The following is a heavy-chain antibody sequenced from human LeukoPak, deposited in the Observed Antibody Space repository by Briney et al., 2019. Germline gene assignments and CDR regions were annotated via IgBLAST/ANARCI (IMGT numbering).Heavy chain of an antibody. CDR3: ARDQSSSSWYGYFDY. D-gene: IGHD6-13*01. CDR1: GGSISSYY. V-gene: IGHV4-59*01. J-gene: IGHJ4*02. Sequence: SGTLSLTCTVSGGSISSYYWSWIRQPPGKGLEWIGYIYYSGSTNYNPSLKSRVTISVDTSKNQFSLKLSSVTAADTAVYYCARDQSSSSWYGYFDYWGQGTLVTVSS. CDR2: IYYSGST.